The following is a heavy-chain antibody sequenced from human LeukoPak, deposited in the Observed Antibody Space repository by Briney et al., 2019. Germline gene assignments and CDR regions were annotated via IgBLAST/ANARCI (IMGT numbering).Heavy chain of an antibody. J-gene: IGHJ4*02. CDR3: ARVVAETLDYYGSGSYLDY. CDR2: IIPILGTV. CDR1: GGTFSSYA. D-gene: IGHD3-10*01. Sequence: ASVKVSCKASGGTFSSYAISWVRQAPGQGLEWMGRIIPILGTVNYAQKFQGRVTITANKYTSTAYMELSSLRSEDTAVYYCARVVAETLDYYGSGSYLDYWGQGTLVTVSS. V-gene: IGHV1-69*04.